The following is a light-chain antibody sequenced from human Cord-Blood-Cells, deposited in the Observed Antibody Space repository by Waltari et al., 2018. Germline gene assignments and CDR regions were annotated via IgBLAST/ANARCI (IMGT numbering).Light chain of an antibody. Sequence: QSALTQPASVSGSPGQSITISCTGTSSDVGGYNHVSWYQKHPGKAPKLVIYEVSNRPSGVSNRFSGSKSGNTASLTISGLQAEDEADYYCSSYTSSSTPNWVFGGGTKLTVL. CDR2: EVS. J-gene: IGLJ3*02. CDR1: SSDVGGYNH. V-gene: IGLV2-14*01. CDR3: SSYTSSSTPNWV.